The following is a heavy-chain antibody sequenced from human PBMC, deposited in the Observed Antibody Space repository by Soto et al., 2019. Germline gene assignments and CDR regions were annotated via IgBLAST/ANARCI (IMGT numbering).Heavy chain of an antibody. CDR3: ARDIVVVPADYYYYGMDV. D-gene: IGHD2-2*01. CDR2: IIPIFGTA. V-gene: IGHV1-69*06. Sequence: QVQLVQSGAEVKKPGASVKVSCKASGGTFSSYAISWVRQAPGQGLEWMGGIIPIFGTANYAQKFQGRVTITEDKSTSTADLELRILRSEDTVGYYCARDIVVVPADYYYYGMDVWGQGTTVTVSS. CDR1: GGTFSSYA. J-gene: IGHJ6*02.